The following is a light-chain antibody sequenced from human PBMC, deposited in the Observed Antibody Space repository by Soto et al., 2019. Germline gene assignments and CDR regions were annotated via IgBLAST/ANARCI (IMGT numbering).Light chain of an antibody. Sequence: QSVLTQPPSVSGAPGQRVTISCTGSSSNIGAGYDVHWYQQFPGTAPRLLIYGNTNRPSGVPDRFSGSKSGTSASLAITGLQAEDEADYDCATWDDSLNGWVFGGGTKVTVL. CDR3: ATWDDSLNGWV. V-gene: IGLV1-40*01. J-gene: IGLJ3*02. CDR2: GNT. CDR1: SSNIGAGYD.